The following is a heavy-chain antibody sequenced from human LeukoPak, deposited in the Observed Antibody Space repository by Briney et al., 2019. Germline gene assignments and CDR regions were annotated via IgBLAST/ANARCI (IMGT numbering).Heavy chain of an antibody. CDR2: IYYSGST. V-gene: IGHV4-59*02. Sequence: SETLSLTCTVSGGSVSSYYWSWIRQPPGKGLEWIGYIYYSGSTNYNPSLKSRVTISVDTSKSQFSLNLSSVTAADTAVYYCARDREDGDYAAYWYFDLWGRGTLVTVSS. D-gene: IGHD4-17*01. J-gene: IGHJ2*01. CDR1: GGSVSSYY. CDR3: ARDREDGDYAAYWYFDL.